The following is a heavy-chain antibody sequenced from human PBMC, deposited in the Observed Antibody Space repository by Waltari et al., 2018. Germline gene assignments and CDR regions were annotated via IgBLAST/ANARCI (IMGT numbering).Heavy chain of an antibody. V-gene: IGHV3-49*04. CDR3: TRMPRLDWFDP. CDR1: GFTFGDYA. J-gene: IGHJ5*02. CDR2: IRSKAYGGTT. D-gene: IGHD2-2*01. Sequence: EVQMVESGGGLVQPGRSLRLSCTASGFTFGDYAMSWVRQAPGKGLEWVCFIRSKAYGGTTEYAASVKGRFTISRDDSKSIAYLQMNSLKTEDTAVYYCTRMPRLDWFDPWGQGTLVTVSS.